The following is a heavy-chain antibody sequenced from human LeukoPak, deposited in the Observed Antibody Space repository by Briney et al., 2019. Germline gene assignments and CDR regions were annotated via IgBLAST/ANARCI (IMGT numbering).Heavy chain of an antibody. D-gene: IGHD7-27*01. Sequence: GGSLRLSCTASGFTFSSYTMSWVRQAPGKGLKWVSTITTGGPNTYYADSVKGRFTVSRDDSKNTLYLQMNSLRAEDTAVYYCTKDGGLWVSAHWGDSWGRGTLVTVSS. CDR3: TKDGGLWVSAHWGDS. V-gene: IGHV3-23*01. J-gene: IGHJ4*02. CDR2: ITTGGPNT. CDR1: GFTFSSYT.